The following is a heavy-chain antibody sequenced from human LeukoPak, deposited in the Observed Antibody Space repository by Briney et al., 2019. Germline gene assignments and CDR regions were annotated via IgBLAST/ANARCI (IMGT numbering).Heavy chain of an antibody. CDR2: ISYDGGNK. CDR3: AKARLSYYYYSMDV. J-gene: IGHJ6*03. CDR1: GFTFSSYG. Sequence: GGSLRLSCAASGFTFSSYGMHWVRQAPGKGLEWVAVISYDGGNKYYADSVKGRFTISRDNSKNTLYLLMNSLRAEDTAVYYCAKARLSYYYYSMDVWGKGTTVTISS. V-gene: IGHV3-30*18.